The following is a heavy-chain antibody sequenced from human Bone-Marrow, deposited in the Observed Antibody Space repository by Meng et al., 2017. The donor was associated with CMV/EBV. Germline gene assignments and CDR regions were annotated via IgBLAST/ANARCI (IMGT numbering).Heavy chain of an antibody. J-gene: IGHJ5*02. D-gene: IGHD3-10*01. Sequence: YAISWVRQAPGQGLEWMGGIIPIFGTANYAQKFQGRVTITTDESTSTAYMELSSLRSEDTAVYYCAREGRGITMVRGVIIGNWFDPWGQGTLVTVSS. V-gene: IGHV1-69*05. CDR3: AREGRGITMVRGVIIGNWFDP. CDR2: IIPIFGTA. CDR1: YA.